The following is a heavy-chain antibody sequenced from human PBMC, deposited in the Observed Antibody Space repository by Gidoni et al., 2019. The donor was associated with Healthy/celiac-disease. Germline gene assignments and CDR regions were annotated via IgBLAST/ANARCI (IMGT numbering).Heavy chain of an antibody. J-gene: IGHJ5*02. Sequence: QVQLQESGPGLQKPSQTLSFTCTVSGGSISSGSYYWSWFRQPAGKGLEWIGRSYTSGSTNYNPSLNSRVTISVDTSKTQFSLKLSSVTAADTAVYYCARLEYSYGRAGHWFDPWGQGTLVTVSS. D-gene: IGHD5-18*01. CDR2: SYTSGST. CDR3: ARLEYSYGRAGHWFDP. CDR1: GGSISSGSYY. V-gene: IGHV4-61*02.